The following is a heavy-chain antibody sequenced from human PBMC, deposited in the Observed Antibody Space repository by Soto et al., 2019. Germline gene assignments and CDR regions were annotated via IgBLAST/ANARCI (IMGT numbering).Heavy chain of an antibody. J-gene: IGHJ6*02. CDR1: GGSISTDHYH. CDR3: AREDDGGDRDYYGLDV. D-gene: IGHD2-21*02. CDR2: IHYSGSI. V-gene: IGHV4-30-4*01. Sequence: QVQLQESGPGLVRPSQTLSLTCTVSGGSISTDHYHWTWIRHTPGKGLEWIGYIHYSGSIHFNPSLQSRVSMSVDTSKNLFSLKLSSVTAADTAVYFCAREDDGGDRDYYGLDVWGQGTTVTVSS.